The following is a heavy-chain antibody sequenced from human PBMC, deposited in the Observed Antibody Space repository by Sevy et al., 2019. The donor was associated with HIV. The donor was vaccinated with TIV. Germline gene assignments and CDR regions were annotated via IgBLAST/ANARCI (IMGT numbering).Heavy chain of an antibody. CDR1: GGSISRSSYD. CDR2: MFFSGNT. V-gene: IGHV4-39*01. D-gene: IGHD2-21*01. J-gene: IGHJ4*02. CDR3: ARQGGIVDRAFDN. Sequence: SETLSLTCTVSGGSISRSSYDWGWIRQPPGKGLEWIGSMFFSGNTYYNPSLKSRVTIFVDRSKNQISLRLTSVTAADTAVYYCARQGGIVDRAFDNWGQXTLVTVSS.